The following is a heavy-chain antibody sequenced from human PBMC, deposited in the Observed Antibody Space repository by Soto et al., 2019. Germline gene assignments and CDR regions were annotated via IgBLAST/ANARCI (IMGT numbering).Heavy chain of an antibody. CDR3: AKDPAGHTTMIVVAPFDY. CDR1: GFTFSSYA. CDR2: ISGSGGST. D-gene: IGHD3-22*01. Sequence: WGSLRLSCAASGFTFSSYAMSWVRQAPGKGLEWVSAISGSGGSTYYADSVKGRFTISRDNSKNTLYLQMNSLRAEDTAVYYCAKDPAGHTTMIVVAPFDYWGQGTLVTVSS. V-gene: IGHV3-23*01. J-gene: IGHJ4*02.